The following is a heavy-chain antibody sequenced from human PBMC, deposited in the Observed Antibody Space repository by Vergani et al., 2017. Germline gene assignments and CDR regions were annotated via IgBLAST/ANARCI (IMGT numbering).Heavy chain of an antibody. J-gene: IGHJ4*02. CDR1: GGSISSYY. CDR3: ARHRVVVVAAMAYFDD. V-gene: IGHV4-59*01. D-gene: IGHD2-15*01. CDR2: IYYSGST. Sequence: QVQLQESGPGLVKPSETLSLTCTVSGGSISSYYWSWIRQPPGKGLGWIGYIYYSGSTNYNPSLKSRVTISVDTSKNQFSLKLSSVTAADTAVYYCARHRVVVVAAMAYFDDWGQGTLVTVSS.